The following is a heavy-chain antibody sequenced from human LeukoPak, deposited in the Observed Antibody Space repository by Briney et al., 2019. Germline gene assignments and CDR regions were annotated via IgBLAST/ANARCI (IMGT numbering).Heavy chain of an antibody. CDR1: GGSIGSYY. J-gene: IGHJ3*02. D-gene: IGHD6-13*01. CDR3: ARDGRVAATGTGAFDI. V-gene: IGHV4-59*01. Sequence: SETLSLTCTVSGGSIGSYYWTWIRQPPGKGLEWIGYIYYSGNTNYNPSLKSRVTISVDTSKNQFSLKLSSVTAADTAVYYCARDGRVAATGTGAFDIWGQGTMVTVSS. CDR2: IYYSGNT.